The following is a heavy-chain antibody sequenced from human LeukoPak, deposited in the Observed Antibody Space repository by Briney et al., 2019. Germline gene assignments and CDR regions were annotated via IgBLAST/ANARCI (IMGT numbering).Heavy chain of an antibody. J-gene: IGHJ3*02. V-gene: IGHV3-23*01. D-gene: IGHD4-17*01. CDR2: ISGSGGST. CDR1: GFTFSSYA. CDR3: AKAPHDYGDYLAAFDI. Sequence: GGSLRLSCAASGFTFSSYAMSWARQAPGKWLEWVSAISGSGGSTYYADSGKGRFTISRDNSKNTLYLQMNSLRAEDTAVYYCAKAPHDYGDYLAAFDIWGQGTMVTVSS.